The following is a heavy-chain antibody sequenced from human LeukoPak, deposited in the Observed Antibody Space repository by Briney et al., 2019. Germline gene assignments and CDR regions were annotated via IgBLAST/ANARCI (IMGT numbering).Heavy chain of an antibody. CDR1: GYTFTGYY. Sequence: ASVKVSCKASGYTFTGYYMHWVQQAPGQGLEWMGWINPNSGGTNYAQKFQGRVTMTRDTSISTVYMELSRLRSDDTAVYYCARGLEVPAAYYYYYYGMDVWGQGTTVTVSS. J-gene: IGHJ6*02. V-gene: IGHV1-2*02. D-gene: IGHD2-2*01. CDR3: ARGLEVPAAYYYYYYGMDV. CDR2: INPNSGGT.